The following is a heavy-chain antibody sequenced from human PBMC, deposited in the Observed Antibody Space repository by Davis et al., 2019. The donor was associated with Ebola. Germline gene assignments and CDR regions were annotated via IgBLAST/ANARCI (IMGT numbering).Heavy chain of an antibody. CDR1: GFTFSSYA. Sequence: GESLKISCAASGFTFSSYAMHWVRQAPGKGLEWVAVISYDGSNKYYADSVKGRFTISRDNSKNTLYLQMNSLRAEDTAVYYCARVTMTTVTQGAFDIWGQGTMVTVSS. J-gene: IGHJ3*02. CDR2: ISYDGSNK. CDR3: ARVTMTTVTQGAFDI. D-gene: IGHD4-17*01. V-gene: IGHV3-30-3*01.